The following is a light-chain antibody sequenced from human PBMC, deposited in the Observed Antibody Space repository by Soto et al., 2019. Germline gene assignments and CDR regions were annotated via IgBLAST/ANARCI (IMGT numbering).Light chain of an antibody. J-gene: IGKJ3*01. CDR1: QNIGNY. CDR3: QQSYVAVFT. CDR2: GAS. V-gene: IGKV1-39*01. Sequence: DIQMTQSPSSLSASVGDRVTITCLASQNIGNYLKWYQQKPGKVPKLLIYGASTLQSGDPSRFSGSGSETDFTLTINNLQPEDFATYFCQQSYVAVFTFGPGTKVDIK.